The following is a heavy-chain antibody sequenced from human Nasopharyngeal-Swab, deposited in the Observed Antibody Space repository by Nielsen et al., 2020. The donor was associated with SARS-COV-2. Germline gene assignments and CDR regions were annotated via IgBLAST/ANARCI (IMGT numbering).Heavy chain of an antibody. D-gene: IGHD2-2*01. CDR2: IYYSGST. CDR3: ARSMYCSSTSCRYYFDY. V-gene: IGHV4-31*03. J-gene: IGHJ4*02. CDR1: GGSLSSAGYF. Sequence: SDTLSLTCTVSGGSLSSAGYFWAWIRQHPGKGLEWIGYIYYSGSTYYNPSLKSRVTISVDTSKNHFSLKLSSVTAADTAVYFCARSMYCSSTSCRYYFDYWGQGTLVTVSS.